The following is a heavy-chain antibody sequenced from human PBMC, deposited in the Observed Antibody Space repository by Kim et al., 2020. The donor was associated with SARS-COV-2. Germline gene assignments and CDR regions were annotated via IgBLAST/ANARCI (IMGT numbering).Heavy chain of an antibody. CDR2: ISAYNGNT. D-gene: IGHD3-10*01. V-gene: IGHV1-18*04. Sequence: ASVKVSCKASGYTFTSYGISWVRQAPGQGLEWMGWISAYNGNTNYAQKLQGRVTMTTDTSTSTAYMELRSLRSDDTAVYYCARDIITMVRGVIMNSYYYYGMDVWGQGTTVTVSS. J-gene: IGHJ6*02. CDR1: GYTFTSYG. CDR3: ARDIITMVRGVIMNSYYYYGMDV.